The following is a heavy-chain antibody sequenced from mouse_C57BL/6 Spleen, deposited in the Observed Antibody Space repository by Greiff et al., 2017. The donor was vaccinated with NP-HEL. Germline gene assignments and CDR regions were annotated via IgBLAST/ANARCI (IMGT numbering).Heavy chain of an antibody. CDR3: ARAGYLYYFDY. Sequence: QVHVKQSGAELARPGASVKMSCKASGYTFTSYTMHWVKQRPGQGLEWIGYINPSSGYTKYNQKFKDKATLTADKSSSTAYMQLSSLTSEDSAVYYCARAGYLYYFDYWGQGTTLTVSS. CDR2: INPSSGYT. CDR1: GYTFTSYT. D-gene: IGHD2-3*01. J-gene: IGHJ2*01. V-gene: IGHV1-4*01.